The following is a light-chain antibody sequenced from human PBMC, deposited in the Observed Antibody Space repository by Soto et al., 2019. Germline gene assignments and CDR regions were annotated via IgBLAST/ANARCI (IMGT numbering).Light chain of an antibody. CDR2: GAS. CDR3: QHYNNWPRT. V-gene: IGKV3-15*01. Sequence: EIVMTQSPATLSVSPGERATLSCRASQSVSSNLAWYQQQPGQAPRPLIYGASTRATGIPARLSGSGSGTEVTLTISSLQSEDFAVYYCQHYNNWPRTFGQGTKVEIK. CDR1: QSVSSN. J-gene: IGKJ1*01.